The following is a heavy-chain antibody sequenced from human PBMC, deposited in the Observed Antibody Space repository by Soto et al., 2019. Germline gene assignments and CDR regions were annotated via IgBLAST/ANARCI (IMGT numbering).Heavy chain of an antibody. D-gene: IGHD3-16*01. CDR2: IYYSGST. Sequence: SETLSLTCTVSGGSISSGGYYWSWIRQHPGKGLEWIGYIYYSGSTYYNPSLKSRVTISVDTSKNQFSLKLSSVTAADTAVYYCARADYNHYWYFDLWGRGTLVTVSS. V-gene: IGHV4-30-4*08. CDR3: ARADYNHYWYFDL. J-gene: IGHJ2*01. CDR1: GGSISSGGYY.